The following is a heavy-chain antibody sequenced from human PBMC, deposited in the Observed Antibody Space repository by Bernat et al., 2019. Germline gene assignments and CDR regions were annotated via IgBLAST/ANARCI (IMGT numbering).Heavy chain of an antibody. CDR3: AKFSSGWYGGVDY. CDR2: ISGSGGST. V-gene: IGHV3-23*01. CDR1: GFTFSSYA. J-gene: IGHJ4*02. Sequence: EVQLLESGGGLVQPGGSLRLSCAASGFTFSSYAMSWVRQAPGKGLEWVSAISGSGGSTYYADSVKGRFTISRDNSKKPLYLQMNSLRAEDTAVYYCAKFSSGWYGGVDYWGQGTLVTVSS. D-gene: IGHD6-19*01.